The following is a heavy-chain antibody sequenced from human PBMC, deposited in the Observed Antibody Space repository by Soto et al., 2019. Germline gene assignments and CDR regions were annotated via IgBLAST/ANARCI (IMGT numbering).Heavy chain of an antibody. Sequence: GGSLRLSCAASGFTFSNAWMSWVRQAPGKGLEWVGRIKSKTDGGTTDYAAPVKGRFTISRDDSKNTLYLQMDSLKTEDTAVYYCTIGVALGAFDIWGQGTMVTVSS. J-gene: IGHJ3*02. CDR2: IKSKTDGGTT. CDR3: TIGVALGAFDI. CDR1: GFTFSNAW. D-gene: IGHD3-3*02. V-gene: IGHV3-15*01.